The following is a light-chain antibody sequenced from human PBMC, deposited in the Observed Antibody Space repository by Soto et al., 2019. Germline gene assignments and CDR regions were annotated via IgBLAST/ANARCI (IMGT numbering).Light chain of an antibody. CDR2: GNS. CDR1: SSNIGAGYD. J-gene: IGLJ2*01. CDR3: QSYDSSLRVSV. Sequence: QSVLTQPPSVSGAPGQRVTISCTGSSSNIGAGYDVHWYQQLPGTAPKLLIYGNSNRPSGVPDRFSGSKSGTSASLAITGLKAEDEAAYYCQSYDSSLRVSVFGGGTTLTVL. V-gene: IGLV1-40*01.